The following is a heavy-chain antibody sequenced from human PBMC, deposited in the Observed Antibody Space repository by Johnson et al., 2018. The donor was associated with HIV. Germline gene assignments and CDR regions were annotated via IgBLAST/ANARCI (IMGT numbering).Heavy chain of an antibody. V-gene: IGHV3-66*01. D-gene: IGHD5-24*01. CDR3: ARDGPGDGNAMGGSGAFDI. CDR2: IYSGDST. J-gene: IGHJ3*02. CDR1: GFTVSSNY. Sequence: EQLVESGGGLVQPGGSLRLSCAASGFTVSSNYMSWVRQAPGKGLEWVSVIYSGDSTYYADSLEGRFTISRDKSKNTVYLQMNSLRVEDTAVYYCARDGPGDGNAMGGSGAFDIWGQGTMVTVSS.